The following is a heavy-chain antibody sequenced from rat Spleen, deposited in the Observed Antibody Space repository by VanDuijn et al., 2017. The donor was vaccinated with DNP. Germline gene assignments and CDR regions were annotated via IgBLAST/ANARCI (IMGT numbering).Heavy chain of an antibody. D-gene: IGHD4-3*01. CDR1: GFTFNDYY. V-gene: IGHV5-25*01. CDR3: ARPASGWFAY. CDR2: INPDGGTT. Sequence: EVQLVESGGGLVQPGRSLKLSCAASGFTFNDYYMAWVRQTPTKGLEWVASINPDGGTTYYRDSVRGRFTISRDNAKSRFFLQMDSLKSEDMATYYCARPASGWFAYWGQGTLVTVSS. J-gene: IGHJ3*01.